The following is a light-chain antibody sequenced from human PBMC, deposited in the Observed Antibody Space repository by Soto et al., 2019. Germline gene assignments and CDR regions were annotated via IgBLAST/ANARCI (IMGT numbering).Light chain of an antibody. J-gene: IGLJ1*01. Sequence: QSALTQSASVSGSPGQSITISCTGTSSDIGAYNYVSWYQQHPGKAPKVMIHDVRNRPSGVSSRFSGSKSGNTASLTISGLQAEDEADYYCSSYTSSNTPYVFGTGTKLTVL. CDR2: DVR. CDR3: SSYTSSNTPYV. V-gene: IGLV2-14*01. CDR1: SSDIGAYNY.